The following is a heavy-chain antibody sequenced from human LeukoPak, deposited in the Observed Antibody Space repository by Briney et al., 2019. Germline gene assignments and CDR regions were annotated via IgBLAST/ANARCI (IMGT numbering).Heavy chain of an antibody. Sequence: PGGSLRLSCAASGFTFSRYWMSWVRQAPGKGLEWVANIKQDGSEKHYVDSVKGRFTISRDNAKNSLYLQMNSLRAEDTAVYYCASAFYCSGGSCLDYWGQGTLVTVSS. CDR2: IKQDGSEK. D-gene: IGHD2-15*01. V-gene: IGHV3-7*01. CDR3: ASAFYCSGGSCLDY. CDR1: GFTFSRYW. J-gene: IGHJ4*02.